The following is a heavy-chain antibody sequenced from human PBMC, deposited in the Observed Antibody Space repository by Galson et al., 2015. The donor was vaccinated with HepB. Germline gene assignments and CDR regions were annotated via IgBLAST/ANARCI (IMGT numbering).Heavy chain of an antibody. CDR3: ARDSRLLWFGESGGMDV. CDR2: ISYDGSNK. V-gene: IGHV3-30*04. J-gene: IGHJ6*02. Sequence: SLRLSCAASGFTFSSYAMHWVRQAPGKGLEWVAVISYDGSNKYYADSVKGRFTISRDNSKNTLYLQMNSLRAEDTAVYYCARDSRLLWFGESGGMDVWGQGTTVTVSS. CDR1: GFTFSSYA. D-gene: IGHD3-10*01.